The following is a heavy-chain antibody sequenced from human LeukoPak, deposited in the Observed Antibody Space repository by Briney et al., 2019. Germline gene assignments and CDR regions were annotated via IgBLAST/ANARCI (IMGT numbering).Heavy chain of an antibody. CDR2: ISYDGSNE. D-gene: IGHD1-26*01. CDR1: GFTFSNYG. CDR3: AKVGLVGATRWDAFDI. J-gene: IGHJ3*02. Sequence: GGSLRLSCAASGFTFSNYGMHWVRQAPGKGLEWVAVISYDGSNEFYADSVKGRFAISRDNSKTTLYLQMNSLRAEDTAVYYCAKVGLVGATRWDAFDIWGQGTMVTVSS. V-gene: IGHV3-30*18.